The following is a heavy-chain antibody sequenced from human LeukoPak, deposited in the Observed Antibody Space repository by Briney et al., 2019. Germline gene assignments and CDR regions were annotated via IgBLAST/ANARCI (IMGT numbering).Heavy chain of an antibody. CDR3: TKKTAYDILTGYYTDAFDI. Sequence: SETLSRTCTGSGGSVSIDSYYWSWIGQPPGKRLEWIGYIYYSGTPNYNPSLKSRVTISADMSKNQFSLKLSSVTAADTAVYFFTKKTAYDILTGYYTDAFDIWGQGTMVTVSS. J-gene: IGHJ3*02. CDR2: IYYSGTP. V-gene: IGHV4-61*01. CDR1: GGSVSIDSYY. D-gene: IGHD3-9*01.